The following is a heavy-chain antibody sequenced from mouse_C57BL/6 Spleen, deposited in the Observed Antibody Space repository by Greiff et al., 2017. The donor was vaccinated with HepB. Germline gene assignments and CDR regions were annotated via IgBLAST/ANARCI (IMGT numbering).Heavy chain of an antibody. V-gene: IGHV1-64*01. J-gene: IGHJ3*01. CDR3: ARSGYYGSSYGGFAY. D-gene: IGHD1-1*01. CDR2: IHPNSGST. CDR1: GYTFTSYW. Sequence: QVHVKQSGAELVKPGASVKLSCKASGYTFTSYWMHWVKQRPGQGLEWIGMIHPNSGSTNYNEKFKSKATLTVDKSSSTAYMQLSSLTSEDSAVYYCARSGYYGSSYGGFAYWGQGTLVTVAA.